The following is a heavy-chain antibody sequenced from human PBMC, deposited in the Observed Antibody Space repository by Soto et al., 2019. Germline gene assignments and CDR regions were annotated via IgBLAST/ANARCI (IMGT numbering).Heavy chain of an antibody. CDR2: FDPEDGET. V-gene: IGHV1-24*01. CDR1: VYTLTELS. CDR3: ATEAVYGSSSFFYYGMDV. J-gene: IGHJ6*02. Sequence: ASFKVSCKVSVYTLTELSMRCVRHAPGEVLEWMGGFDPEDGETIYAQKFQGRVTMTEDTSTDTAYVELSSLRSEGTAVYYCATEAVYGSSSFFYYGMDVWGQGTTVT. D-gene: IGHD6-6*01.